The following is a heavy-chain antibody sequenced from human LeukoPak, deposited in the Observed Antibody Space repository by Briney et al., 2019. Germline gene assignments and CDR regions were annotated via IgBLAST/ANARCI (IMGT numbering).Heavy chain of an antibody. CDR2: IYHSGST. Sequence: SETLSLTCTVSGYSISSGYYWGWIRQPPGKGLEWIGSIYHSGSTYYNPSLKSRVTISVDTSKNQFSLKLSSVTAADTAVYYCARVPVHRGMLFDYWGQGTLVTVSS. J-gene: IGHJ4*02. V-gene: IGHV4-38-2*02. D-gene: IGHD2-8*01. CDR1: GYSISSGYY. CDR3: ARVPVHRGMLFDY.